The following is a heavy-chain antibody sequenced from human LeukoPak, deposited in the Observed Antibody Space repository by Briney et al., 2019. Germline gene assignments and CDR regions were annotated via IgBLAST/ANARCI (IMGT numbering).Heavy chain of an antibody. CDR3: ARDTMYSNYSPDY. Sequence: GGSLRLSCAASGFTFNNYAMAWVRQAPGKGLEWVSAISGSGGSTYYADSVKGRFTISRDNSKNTLYLQMNSLRAEDTAVYYCARDTMYSNYSPDYWGQGTLVTVSS. D-gene: IGHD4-11*01. CDR2: ISGSGGST. CDR1: GFTFNNYA. V-gene: IGHV3-23*01. J-gene: IGHJ4*02.